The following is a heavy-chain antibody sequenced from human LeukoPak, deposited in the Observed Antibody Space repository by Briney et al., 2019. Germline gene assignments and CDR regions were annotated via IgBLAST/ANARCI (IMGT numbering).Heavy chain of an antibody. Sequence: KSSETLSLTCTVSGGSISSYYWSWIRQPAGKGLEWIGRIYTSGSTNYNPSLKSRVTMSVDTSKNQFSLKLSSVTAADTAVYYCARGAARRPFYCYYYMDVWGKGTTVTVSS. CDR1: GGSISSYY. V-gene: IGHV4-4*07. J-gene: IGHJ6*03. CDR3: ARGAARRPFYCYYYMDV. D-gene: IGHD6-6*01. CDR2: IYTSGST.